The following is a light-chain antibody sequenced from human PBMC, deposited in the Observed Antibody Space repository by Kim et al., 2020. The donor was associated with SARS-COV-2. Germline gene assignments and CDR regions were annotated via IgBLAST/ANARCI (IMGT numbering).Light chain of an antibody. J-gene: IGKJ1*01. V-gene: IGKV1-5*03. Sequence: ASVRDIVTITCRASESITTSLAWYQQKPGTAPKLLIYKASSLESGVPSRFSGSGSGTEFTLTISSLQPDDFASYYCQQYETFSWTFGQGTKVDIK. CDR1: ESITTS. CDR2: KAS. CDR3: QQYETFSWT.